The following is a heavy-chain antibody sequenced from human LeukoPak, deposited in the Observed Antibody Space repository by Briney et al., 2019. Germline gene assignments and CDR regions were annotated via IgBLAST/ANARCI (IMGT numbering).Heavy chain of an antibody. CDR3: AREPNYCSSTSCYMHNWFDP. Sequence: ASVKVSCKASGYTFTSYGISWVRQAPGQGLEWMGWISAYNGNTNYAQKLQGRVTMTTDTSTSTAYMELRSLRSDNTAVYYCAREPNYCSSTSCYMHNWFDPWGQGTLVTVSS. D-gene: IGHD2-2*02. J-gene: IGHJ5*02. CDR1: GYTFTSYG. CDR2: ISAYNGNT. V-gene: IGHV1-18*01.